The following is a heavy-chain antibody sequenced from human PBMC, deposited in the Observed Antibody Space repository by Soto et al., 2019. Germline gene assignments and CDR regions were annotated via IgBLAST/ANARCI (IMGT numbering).Heavy chain of an antibody. CDR3: ARDHHSSSWTTFDY. V-gene: IGHV4-4*02. CDR1: GGSISSSNW. D-gene: IGHD6-13*01. CDR2: IYHSGST. J-gene: IGHJ4*02. Sequence: QVQLQESGPGLVKPSGTLSLTCAVSGGSISSSNWWSWVRQPPGKGLEGIGEIYHSGSTNYNPSLKSRVTISVDKSKNQSSLKLSSVTAEDTAVYYCARDHHSSSWTTFDYWGQGTLVTVSS.